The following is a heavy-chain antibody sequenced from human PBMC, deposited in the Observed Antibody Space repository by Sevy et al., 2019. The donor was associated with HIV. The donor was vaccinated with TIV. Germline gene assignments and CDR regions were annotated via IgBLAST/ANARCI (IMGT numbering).Heavy chain of an antibody. J-gene: IGHJ4*02. Sequence: GGSLRLSCAAFGFSFSDYTMTWVRQAPGRGLEWVSTISSTSRYIYYLDSVRGRFTISRDNVKKSLYLHMNSLRDEDTGVYYCARDGDNWGMGRAYWGQGTLVTVSS. CDR1: GFSFSDYT. CDR2: ISSTSRYI. D-gene: IGHD2-21*02. V-gene: IGHV3-21*01. CDR3: ARDGDNWGMGRAY.